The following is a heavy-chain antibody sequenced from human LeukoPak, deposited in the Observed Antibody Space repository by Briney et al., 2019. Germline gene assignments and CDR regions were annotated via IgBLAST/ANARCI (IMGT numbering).Heavy chain of an antibody. CDR1: GFNFSNYG. J-gene: IGHJ4*02. CDR3: AKDQEVYGSGSYYDY. V-gene: IGHV3-30*18. Sequence: GGSLRLSCAASGFNFSNYGMHWVRQAPGKGLEWVAVISYDGSNKYYADSVKGRFTVSRDNSKNTLYLQMNSLRAEDTAVYYCAKDQEVYGSGSYYDYWGQGTLVTVSS. CDR2: ISYDGSNK. D-gene: IGHD3-10*01.